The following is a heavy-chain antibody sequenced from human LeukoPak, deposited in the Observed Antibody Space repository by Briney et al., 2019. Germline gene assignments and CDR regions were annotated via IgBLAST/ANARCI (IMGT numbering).Heavy chain of an antibody. CDR1: GGSISSYY. V-gene: IGHV4-59*08. CDR3: ATHQPYYYDSSGYPGWYFDL. J-gene: IGHJ2*01. CDR2: IYYSGST. Sequence: SETLSLTCTVSGGSISSYYWSWIRQPPGKGLEWIGYIYYSGSTNYNPSLKSRVTISVDTSKNQFSLKLSSVTAADTAVYYCATHQPYYYDSSGYPGWYFDLWGRGTLVTVSS. D-gene: IGHD3-22*01.